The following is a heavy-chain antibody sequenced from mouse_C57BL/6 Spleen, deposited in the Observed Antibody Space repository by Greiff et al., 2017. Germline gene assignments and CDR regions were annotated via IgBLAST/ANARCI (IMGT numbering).Heavy chain of an antibody. CDR3: ARSGGTGTVDY. CDR1: GYTFTSYW. J-gene: IGHJ2*01. CDR2: IDPSYSYT. V-gene: IGHV1-69*01. D-gene: IGHD4-1*01. Sequence: QVQLQQPGAELVMPGASVKLSCKASGYTFTSYWMHWVKQRPGQGLEWIGEIDPSYSYTNYNQKFKGKSTLTVDKSSSTAYMQLSSLTSEDSAVYYCARSGGTGTVDYWGQGTTLTVSS.